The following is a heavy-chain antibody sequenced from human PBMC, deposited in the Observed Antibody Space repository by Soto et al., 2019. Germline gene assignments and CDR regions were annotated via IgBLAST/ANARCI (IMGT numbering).Heavy chain of an antibody. V-gene: IGHV1-18*01. J-gene: IGHJ6*03. CDR3: AREVGAAAGTLYYYYMDV. Sequence: ASVKVSCKASGYTFTSYGISWVRQAPGQRLEWMGWISAYNSNTNYAQKLQGRVTMTTDTSTSTAYMELRSLRSDDTAVYYCAREVGAAAGTLYYYYMDVWGKGTTVTVSS. CDR2: ISAYNSNT. CDR1: GYTFTSYG. D-gene: IGHD6-13*01.